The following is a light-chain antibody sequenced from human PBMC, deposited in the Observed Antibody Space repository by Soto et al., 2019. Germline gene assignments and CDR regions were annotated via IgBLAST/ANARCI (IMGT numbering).Light chain of an antibody. CDR1: QSVSSY. Sequence: EIVLTQSPVTLSLSPGERATLSCRASQSVSSYLAWYQQKPGQAPRLLIYGASNRATGIPARFSGSESGTDFTLTIDNLEPEDFAVYYCQQRSNWPPITFGQGTRLEIK. CDR2: GAS. J-gene: IGKJ5*01. CDR3: QQRSNWPPIT. V-gene: IGKV3-11*01.